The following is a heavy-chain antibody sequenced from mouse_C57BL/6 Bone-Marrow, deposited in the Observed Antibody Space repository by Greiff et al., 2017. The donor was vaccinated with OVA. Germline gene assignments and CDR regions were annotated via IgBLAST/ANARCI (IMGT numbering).Heavy chain of an antibody. J-gene: IGHJ4*01. CDR2: IYPRSGNT. CDR1: GYTFTSYG. V-gene: IGHV1-81*01. D-gene: IGHD2-2*01. Sequence: VKLQQSGAELARPGASVKLSCKASGYTFTSYGISWVKQRTGQGLEWIGEIYPRSGNTYYNEKFKGKATLTADKSSSTAYMELRSLTSEDSAVYFCARDYGSTFYYYAMDYWGQGTSVTVSS. CDR3: ARDYGSTFYYYAMDY.